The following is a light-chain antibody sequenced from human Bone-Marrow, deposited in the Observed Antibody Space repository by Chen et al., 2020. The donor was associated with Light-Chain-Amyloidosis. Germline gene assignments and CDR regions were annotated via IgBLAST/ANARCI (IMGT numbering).Light chain of an antibody. J-gene: IGKJ4*01. CDR2: GSS. V-gene: IGKV3-20*01. CDR3: QQYGTSPLT. Sequence: EIVLTQSPGTLSLSPGEGANLSCRASQTISSNYLTWYQQKFGQAPRLLIYGSSSRATGIPDRFTGSGSGTEFTLTINRLEPEDFAMYYCQQYGTSPLTFGGGTKVEI. CDR1: QTISSNY.